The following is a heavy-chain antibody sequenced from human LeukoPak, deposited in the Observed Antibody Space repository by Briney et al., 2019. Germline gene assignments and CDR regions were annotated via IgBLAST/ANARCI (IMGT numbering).Heavy chain of an antibody. CDR1: GYLFTNYW. D-gene: IGHD1-26*01. CDR2: IYPDDSDT. CDR3: ARRRRWEPIEY. Sequence: GESLKISCKGSGYLFTNYWIGWVRQMPGKGLEWMGIIYPDDSDTRYSPSFQGQVTISADKSIDTAYLQWSSLKASDTAIYYCARRRRWEPIEYWGQGTLVTVSS. V-gene: IGHV5-51*01. J-gene: IGHJ4*02.